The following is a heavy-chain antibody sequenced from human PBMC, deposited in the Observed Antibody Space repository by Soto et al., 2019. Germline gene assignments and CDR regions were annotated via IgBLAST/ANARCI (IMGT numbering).Heavy chain of an antibody. Sequence: QVQLQQWGAGLLKPSETLSLTCAVYGGSFSGYYWSWIRQPPGKGLEWIGEINHSGSTNYNPSLKSRVTISVDTSKNQFSLKLSSVTAADTAVYYCARSANKNYYFDYWGQGTLVTVSS. V-gene: IGHV4-34*01. D-gene: IGHD2-15*01. CDR1: GGSFSGYY. CDR2: INHSGST. J-gene: IGHJ4*02. CDR3: ARSANKNYYFDY.